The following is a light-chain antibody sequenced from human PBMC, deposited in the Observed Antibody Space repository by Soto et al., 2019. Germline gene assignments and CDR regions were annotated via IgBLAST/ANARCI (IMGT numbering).Light chain of an antibody. Sequence: EVVITQSPATRSVSPVERATLSCRASETVSTNRAWYQQKRGQDPRLLISGASTRAAGISDRFRGSGCGTELTIPISSMRSEDYAIYYCQQYFEWHPMTFGQGTKVDIK. CDR2: GAS. CDR1: ETVSTN. V-gene: IGKV3-15*01. J-gene: IGKJ1*01. CDR3: QQYFEWHPMT.